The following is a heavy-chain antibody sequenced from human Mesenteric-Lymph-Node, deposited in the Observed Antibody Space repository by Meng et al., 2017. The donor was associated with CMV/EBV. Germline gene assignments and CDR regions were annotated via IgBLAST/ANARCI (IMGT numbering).Heavy chain of an antibody. V-gene: IGHV3-30*02. CDR2: IRYDGTNK. J-gene: IGHJ6*02. CDR3: AKGSYGSGSYFGMDV. CDR1: GFTFSSYG. D-gene: IGHD3-10*01. Sequence: GESLKISCAASGFTFSSYGMHWVRQAPGKGLEWVTFIRYDGTNKYYSDSVKGRFTISRDNSKDTVDLQMSSLRPEDTAVYYCAKGSYGSGSYFGMDVWGQGTTVTVSS.